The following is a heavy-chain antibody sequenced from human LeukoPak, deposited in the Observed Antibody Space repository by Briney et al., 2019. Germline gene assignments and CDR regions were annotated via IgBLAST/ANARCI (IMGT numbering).Heavy chain of an antibody. D-gene: IGHD2-2*01. J-gene: IGHJ5*02. CDR3: ARGHCSSTSCAAGWFDP. CDR1: GGSVSSGSYY. CDR2: IYYSGST. V-gene: IGHV4-61*01. Sequence: PSETLSLTCTVSGGSVSSGSYYWSWIRQPPGKGLEWIGYIYYSGSTNYNPSLKSRVTISVDTPKNQFSLKLSSVTAADTAVYYCARGHCSSTSCAAGWFDPWGQGTLVTVSS.